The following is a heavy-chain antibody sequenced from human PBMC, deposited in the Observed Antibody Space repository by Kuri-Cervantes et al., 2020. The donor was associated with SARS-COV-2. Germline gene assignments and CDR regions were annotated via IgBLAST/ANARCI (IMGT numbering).Heavy chain of an antibody. Sequence: GSLRLSCIVSGDSIVNYYWNWIRQAPGKGLEWIGYTDDSGNTKYNPSLKSRVSIPVDTSKRQFSLRLSSVTAEDTAVYYCARDLVGASFAGPPRGMDVWGQGTTVTVSS. J-gene: IGHJ6*02. CDR3: ARDLVGASFAGPPRGMDV. D-gene: IGHD1-26*01. V-gene: IGHV4-59*01. CDR2: TDDSGNT. CDR1: GDSIVNYY.